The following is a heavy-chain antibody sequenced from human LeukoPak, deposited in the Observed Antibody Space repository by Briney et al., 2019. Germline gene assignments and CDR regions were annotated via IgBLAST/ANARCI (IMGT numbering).Heavy chain of an antibody. CDR2: IYYSGST. J-gene: IGHJ6*03. V-gene: IGHV4-59*01. D-gene: IGHD6-19*01. Sequence: PSETLSLTCTVSGGSISSYYWSWIRQPPGKGLEWIGYIYYSGSTNYNPSLKSRVTISVDTSKNQFSLKLSSVTAADTAVYYCARDRGPEQRPVAGSYYYYYYMDVWGKGTTVTVSS. CDR1: GGSISSYY. CDR3: ARDRGPEQRPVAGSYYYYYYMDV.